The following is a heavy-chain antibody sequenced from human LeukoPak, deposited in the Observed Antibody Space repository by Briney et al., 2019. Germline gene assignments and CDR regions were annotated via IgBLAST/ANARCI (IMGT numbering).Heavy chain of an antibody. D-gene: IGHD3-22*01. CDR2: IFSGGST. Sequence: GGSLRLSCVASGFTFSSYWMHWVRQAPGKGLEWVSVIFSGGSTYYADSVKGRFTISRDDSKNTVYLQMNSLRAEDTPVYFCARGGESSGYYYADYWGQGTLVTVSS. V-gene: IGHV3-66*01. CDR3: ARGGESSGYYYADY. J-gene: IGHJ4*02. CDR1: GFTFSSYW.